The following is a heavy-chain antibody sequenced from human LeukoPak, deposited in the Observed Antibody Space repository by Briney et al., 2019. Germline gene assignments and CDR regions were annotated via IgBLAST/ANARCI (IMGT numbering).Heavy chain of an antibody. J-gene: IGHJ4*02. V-gene: IGHV3-21*01. Sequence: GGSLRLSCAASGFTFSSYSMNWVRQAPGKGLEWVSSISSSSSYIYYADSVKGRFTISRDNAKNSLYLQMNSLRAEDTAVYYCASAYCSGGSCPDYWGQGTLVTVSS. CDR2: ISSSSSYI. CDR1: GFTFSSYS. CDR3: ASAYCSGGSCPDY. D-gene: IGHD2-15*01.